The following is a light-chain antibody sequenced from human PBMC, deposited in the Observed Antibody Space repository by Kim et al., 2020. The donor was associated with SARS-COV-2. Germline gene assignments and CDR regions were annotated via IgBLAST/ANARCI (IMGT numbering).Light chain of an antibody. J-gene: IGLJ2*01. V-gene: IGLV3-21*04. Sequence: APGKTARISCGGNNIGDYRVHWYQQKPGQAPILVIYYDNLRPSGIPERFSGSNSGSTVTLTISRVEAGDEADYYCQVWDTSADRVVFGGGTKLTVL. CDR1: NIGDYR. CDR3: QVWDTSADRVV. CDR2: YDN.